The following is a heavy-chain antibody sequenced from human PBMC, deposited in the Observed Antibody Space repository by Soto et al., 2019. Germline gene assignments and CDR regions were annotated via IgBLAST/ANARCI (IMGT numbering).Heavy chain of an antibody. J-gene: IGHJ6*03. CDR1: GFSLSTTRMG. CDR2: IFSNDET. D-gene: IGHD3-3*01. Sequence: QVTLKESGPVLVKPTETLTLTCTVSGFSLSTTRMGVSWIRQPPGKALEWLAHIFSNDETSYNTSLKSRLTISKDTSESQVVLTMTNMDPVDTATSYCARSSYDFWSNYAPYYYHMDVWGKVNTVTVAS. V-gene: IGHV2-26*01. CDR3: ARSSYDFWSNYAPYYYHMDV.